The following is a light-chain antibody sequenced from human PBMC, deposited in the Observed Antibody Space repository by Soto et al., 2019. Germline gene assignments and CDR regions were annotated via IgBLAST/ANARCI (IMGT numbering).Light chain of an antibody. J-gene: IGKJ4*01. CDR2: ATS. CDR1: QSVSRTY. V-gene: IGKV3-20*01. Sequence: EIVLTQSPGTLSLSPGERATLSCRASQSVSRTYLAWYQQKPVQAPRLLIYATSSRATGIPDRFSGSGSGTDFTLTISRLEPEDFAVYYCQQYYNWLTFGGGTKVDIK. CDR3: QQYYNWLT.